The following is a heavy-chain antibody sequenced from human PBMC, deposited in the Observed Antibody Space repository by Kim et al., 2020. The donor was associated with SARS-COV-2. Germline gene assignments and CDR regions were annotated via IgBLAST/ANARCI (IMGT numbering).Heavy chain of an antibody. V-gene: IGHV3-73*01. J-gene: IGHJ4*02. D-gene: IGHD3-16*01. Sequence: YTASVTGRFIISRDDSKNRAYLQMNSLKTEDTAVYYCTRWGADRRPFDYWGQGALVTVSS. CDR3: TRWGADRRPFDY.